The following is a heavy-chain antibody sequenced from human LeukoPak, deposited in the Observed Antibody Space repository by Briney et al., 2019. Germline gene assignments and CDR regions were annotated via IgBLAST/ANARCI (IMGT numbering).Heavy chain of an antibody. D-gene: IGHD5-12*01. CDR3: ARGLMGGHDFDY. CDR2: INPNSGGT. CDR1: GYTFTDCY. V-gene: IGHV1-2*02. Sequence: GASVKVSCKPSGYTFTDCYMHWLRQAPGQGLEWVGWINPNSGGTNYAQKFQGRVTMTRDTSISTAYMELSRMRSDDTAVYYCARGLMGGHDFDYWGQGTLVTVSS. J-gene: IGHJ4*02.